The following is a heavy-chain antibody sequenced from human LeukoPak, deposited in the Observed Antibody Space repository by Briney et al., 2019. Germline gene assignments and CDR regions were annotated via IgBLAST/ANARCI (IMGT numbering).Heavy chain of an antibody. CDR1: GGSVSSYEYY. Sequence: PSETLSLTCTVSGGSVSSYEYYLGWIRQPPGKGLEWIGNTYYSGGTYYNPSLKSRLTMSVDTSKNQFSLKMSSVTAADTAVYYCARLSKGRYFDYIFDHWGQGALVTVSS. CDR3: ARLSKGRYFDYIFDH. D-gene: IGHD3-9*01. V-gene: IGHV4-39*01. J-gene: IGHJ4*02. CDR2: TYYSGGT.